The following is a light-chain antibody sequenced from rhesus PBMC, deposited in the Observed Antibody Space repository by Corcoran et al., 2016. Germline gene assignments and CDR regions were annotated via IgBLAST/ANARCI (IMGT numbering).Light chain of an antibody. J-gene: IGKJ3*01. V-gene: IGKV3-31*02. Sequence: EIVMTQSPATLSLSPGETATISCRTSQSVSSYLAWYQQKPGQAPRLLIEGASSRAAGIPDRVKGSGYGTDFTLTCRSLEHEDFAVYYCQETTNLIFTFSPGTNLDLK. CDR3: QETTNLIFT. CDR2: GAS. CDR1: QSVSSY.